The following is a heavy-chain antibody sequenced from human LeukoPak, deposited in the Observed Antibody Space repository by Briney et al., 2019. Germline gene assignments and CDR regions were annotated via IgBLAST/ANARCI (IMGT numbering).Heavy chain of an antibody. J-gene: IGHJ4*02. Sequence: GGSLRLSCAASGFTYDDYAMLWVRHAPGKGLEWVTLMSWAGGDKSYAVSMKGRFATSTANSTTTLYLQMNSLRAEDTALYYCATAEHGSWHYFDYWGQGTLVTVSS. CDR1: GFTYDDYA. V-gene: IGHV3-43D*04. D-gene: IGHD1/OR15-1a*01. CDR2: MSWAGGDK. CDR3: ATAEHGSWHYFDY.